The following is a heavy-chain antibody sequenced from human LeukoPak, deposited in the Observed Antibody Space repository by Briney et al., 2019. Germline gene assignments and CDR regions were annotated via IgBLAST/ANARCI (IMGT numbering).Heavy chain of an antibody. CDR3: ARDSGGSPFDI. CDR1: GFSLSGNG. CDR2: IWADGSSK. V-gene: IGHV3-33*01. Sequence: GRSLRLSCAASGFSLSGNGMHWVRQAPGKGLEWVAVIWADGSSKYYADSVKGRSTISRDNSENTLYLQMNSLRAEDTAVYYCARDSGGSPFDIWGQGTMVTVSS. J-gene: IGHJ3*02. D-gene: IGHD6-19*01.